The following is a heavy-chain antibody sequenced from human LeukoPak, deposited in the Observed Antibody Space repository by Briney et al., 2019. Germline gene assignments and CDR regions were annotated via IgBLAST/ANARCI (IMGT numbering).Heavy chain of an antibody. CDR3: ARDCQSTSPRTIVVVIPYHLPYNWFDP. J-gene: IGHJ5*02. Sequence: GASVKVSCKASGYTFTGYYMHWVRQAPGQGLEWMGWIDPNSGGTNYAQKFQGRVTMTRDTSISTAYMELSRLRSDDTAVYYCARDCQSTSPRTIVVVIPYHLPYNWFDPWGQGTLVTVSS. CDR2: IDPNSGGT. CDR1: GYTFTGYY. D-gene: IGHD3-22*01. V-gene: IGHV1-2*02.